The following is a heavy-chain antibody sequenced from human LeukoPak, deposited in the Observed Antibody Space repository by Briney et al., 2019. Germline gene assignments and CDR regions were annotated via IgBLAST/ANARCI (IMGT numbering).Heavy chain of an antibody. CDR1: GGSISSYY. CDR2: IYYSGRT. V-gene: IGHV4-59*01. Sequence: SETLSLTCTVSGGSISSYYWSWIRQPPGKGLEWIGYIYYSGRTNYNPSLKSRVTISVDTSKNQFSLKLSSVTAADTAVYYCARVLAAAGTPPYYYYGMDVWGQGTTVTVSS. CDR3: ARVLAAAGTPPYYYYGMDV. D-gene: IGHD6-13*01. J-gene: IGHJ6*02.